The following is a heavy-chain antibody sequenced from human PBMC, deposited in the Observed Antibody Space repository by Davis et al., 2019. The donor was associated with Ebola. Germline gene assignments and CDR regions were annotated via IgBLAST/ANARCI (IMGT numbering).Heavy chain of an antibody. V-gene: IGHV1-18*01. CDR3: ARGRVYYGSGSYQGFDY. D-gene: IGHD3-10*01. Sequence: AASVKVSCKASGYTFTSYGISWVRQAPGQGLEWMGWISAYNGNTNYAQKLQGRVNMTTDTSTSTAYMELRSLRSDDTAVYYCARGRVYYGSGSYQGFDYWGQGTLVTVSS. CDR1: GYTFTSYG. J-gene: IGHJ4*02. CDR2: ISAYNGNT.